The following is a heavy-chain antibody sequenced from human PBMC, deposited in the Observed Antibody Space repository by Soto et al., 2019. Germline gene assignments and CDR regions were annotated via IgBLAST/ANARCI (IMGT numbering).Heavy chain of an antibody. V-gene: IGHV1-18*01. CDR2: ISAYNGNT. J-gene: IGHJ5*02. CDR1: GYTFISYG. D-gene: IGHD3-3*01. Sequence: QVQLVQSGAEVKKPGASVKVSCKASGYTFISYGISWVRQAPGQGLEWMGWISAYNGNTNYAQKLQGRVTMTTDTSASTAYMELRSLRSDDTAVYYCARAYYDFWSGYGYNWFDPWGQGTLVTVSS. CDR3: ARAYYDFWSGYGYNWFDP.